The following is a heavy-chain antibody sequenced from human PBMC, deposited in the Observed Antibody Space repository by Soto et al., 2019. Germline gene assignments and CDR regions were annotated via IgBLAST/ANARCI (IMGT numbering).Heavy chain of an antibody. D-gene: IGHD3-10*01. CDR3: ARGEVLWFGEFNYFDY. CDR1: GYTFTSYD. J-gene: IGHJ4*02. CDR2: MNPNSGNT. Sequence: QVQLVQSGAEVKKPGASVKVSCKASGYTFTSYDINWVRQATGQGLEWMGWMNPNSGNTGYAQKFQGRYTMTRNTSISTAYMELSSLRSEDTAVYYCARGEVLWFGEFNYFDYWGQGTLVTVSS. V-gene: IGHV1-8*01.